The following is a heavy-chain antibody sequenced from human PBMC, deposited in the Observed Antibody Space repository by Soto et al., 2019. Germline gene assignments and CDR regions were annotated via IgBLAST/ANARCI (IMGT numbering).Heavy chain of an antibody. CDR3: ARDGYYYDSSGYYYEGWFDP. V-gene: IGHV4-30-2*01. CDR2: IYHSGST. J-gene: IGHJ5*02. D-gene: IGHD3-22*01. Sequence: QLQLQESGSGLVKPSQTLSLTCAVSGGSISSGGYSWSWIRQPPGKGLEWIGYIYHSGSTYYNPSLKSRVTISVDRSKNQFSLKRSSVTAADTAVYYCARDGYYYDSSGYYYEGWFDPWGQGTLVTVSS. CDR1: GGSISSGGYS.